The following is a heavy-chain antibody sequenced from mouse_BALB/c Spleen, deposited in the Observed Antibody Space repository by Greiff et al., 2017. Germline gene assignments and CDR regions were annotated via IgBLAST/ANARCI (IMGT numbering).Heavy chain of an antibody. CDR1: GFTFSSYA. Sequence: EVHLVESGGGLVKPGGSLKLSCAASGFTFSSYAMSWVRQSPEKRLEWVAEISSGGSYPYYPDTVTGRFTISRDNAKNTLYLEMSSLRSEDTAMYYCARDRITTVVLGRYAMDYWGQGTSVTVSS. V-gene: IGHV5-9-4*01. CDR3: ARDRITTVVLGRYAMDY. D-gene: IGHD1-1*01. J-gene: IGHJ4*01. CDR2: ISSGGSYP.